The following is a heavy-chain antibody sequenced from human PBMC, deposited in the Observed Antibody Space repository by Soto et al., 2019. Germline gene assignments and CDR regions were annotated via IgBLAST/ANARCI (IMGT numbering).Heavy chain of an antibody. D-gene: IGHD3-22*01. CDR3: ARVRGSGFINWYFDL. J-gene: IGHJ2*01. CDR2: IWYDGSNQ. Sequence: QVQLVESGGGVVQPGWSLRLSCAASGFTFRNFGMHWVRQAPGKGLEWVAIIWYDGSNQYYADSVKGRFTISKDNSQSTLYLQMNSLRVDDTAVYYCARVRGSGFINWYFDLCGRGTLVTVSS. V-gene: IGHV3-33*01. CDR1: GFTFRNFG.